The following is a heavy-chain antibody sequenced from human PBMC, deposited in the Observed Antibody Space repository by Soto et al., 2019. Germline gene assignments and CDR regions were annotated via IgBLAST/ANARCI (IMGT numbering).Heavy chain of an antibody. V-gene: IGHV3-11*01. CDR1: GFTFSGYY. CDR2: ISIASSTI. CDR3: ARERARVFDS. Sequence: PGGSLRLSCAASGFTFSGYYMGWIRQAPGRGLEWLSYISIASSTIYYADSVKGRFSISRDNAKNSLYLQLSSLRAEDTAVYFCARERARVFDSWGQGTLVTVSS. J-gene: IGHJ4*02.